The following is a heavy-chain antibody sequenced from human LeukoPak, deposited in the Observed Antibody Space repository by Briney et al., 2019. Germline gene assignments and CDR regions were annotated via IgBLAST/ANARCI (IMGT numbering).Heavy chain of an antibody. V-gene: IGHV4-59*01. CDR3: ASFPYYDSSGYQTPAFDI. CDR1: GGSISSYY. D-gene: IGHD3-22*01. CDR2: IYYSGST. J-gene: IGHJ3*02. Sequence: SETLSLTCTVSGGSISSYYWSWIRQPPGKGLEWIGYIYYSGSTNYNPSLKSRVTISVDTSKNQFSLKLSSVTAADTAVYYCASFPYYDSSGYQTPAFDIWGQGTMVTVSS.